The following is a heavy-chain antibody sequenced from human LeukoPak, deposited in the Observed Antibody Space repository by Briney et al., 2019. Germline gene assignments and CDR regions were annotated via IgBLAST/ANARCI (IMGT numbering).Heavy chain of an antibody. D-gene: IGHD5-18*01. V-gene: IGHV4-59*01. CDR3: ARVSGPFSYGNWFDA. J-gene: IGHJ5*02. CDR2: IYYSGST. Sequence: SETLSITCTVSGVSISSYYWSWIRQPPGKGLEWIGYIYYSGSTNYNPSLKSRVTISVDTSKNQFSLKLSSVTAADTAVYYCARVSGPFSYGNWFDAWGQGTLVTVSS. CDR1: GVSISSYY.